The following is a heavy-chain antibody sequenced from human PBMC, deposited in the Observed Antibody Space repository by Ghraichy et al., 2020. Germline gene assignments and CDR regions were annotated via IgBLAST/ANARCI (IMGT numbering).Heavy chain of an antibody. J-gene: IGHJ6*02. CDR3: ARRGRGYSLYYYGLDV. CDR2: ISYIGNT. D-gene: IGHD5-18*01. CDR1: GGSIRSHF. Sequence: SETLSLVCTVSGGSIRSHFWSWIRQPPGKGLEWIGYISYIGNTNYSPSLGGRATISLDTSKNQFSLSLTSVTAADTAVYYCARRGRGYSLYYYGLDVWGPGTSVTVSS. V-gene: IGHV4-59*08.